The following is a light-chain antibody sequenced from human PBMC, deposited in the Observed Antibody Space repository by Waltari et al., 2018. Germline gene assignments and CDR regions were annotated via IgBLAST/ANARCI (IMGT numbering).Light chain of an antibody. CDR1: SSDVGGYNY. V-gene: IGLV2-14*01. CDR2: EVN. Sequence: QSALTQPASVSGSPGQSITISCTGTSSDVGGYNYVSWYQHHPGNVPKLIISEVNNRPSGVSHRISGSKSGHADSLSISGLQTEDEADYYCSSYTSSTTLVFGTGTKVTVL. J-gene: IGLJ1*01. CDR3: SSYTSSTTLV.